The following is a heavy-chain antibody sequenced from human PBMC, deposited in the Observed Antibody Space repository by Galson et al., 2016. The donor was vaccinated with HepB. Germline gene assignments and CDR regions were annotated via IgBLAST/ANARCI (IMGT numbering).Heavy chain of an antibody. V-gene: IGHV4/OR15-8*01. Sequence: SETLSLTCSVSGGSITSSDWWSWVRQPPGKGLEWIAEIHHNGRPNHRPSLKSRVTLSVDKSRNQFSLKLRSVTAADTAMYYCARGELATGFDQWGQGALVTVSS. CDR1: GGSITSSDW. CDR3: ARGELATGFDQ. J-gene: IGHJ4*02. CDR2: IHHNGRP. D-gene: IGHD3-9*01.